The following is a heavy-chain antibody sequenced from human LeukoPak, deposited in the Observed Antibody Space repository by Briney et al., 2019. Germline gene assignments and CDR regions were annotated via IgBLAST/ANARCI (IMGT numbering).Heavy chain of an antibody. CDR2: IKQDGADK. V-gene: IGHV3-7*05. CDR1: GFTFSNYH. Sequence: GGSLRLSCAASGFTFSNYHMTWVRQAPGKGLEWVANIKQDGADKYYVDSVKGRFTISRDNAKNSLYLEMNSLRADDTAVYFCARQTRSADPLTYWGPGTLVTVSS. J-gene: IGHJ4*02. D-gene: IGHD4-23*01. CDR3: ARQTRSADPLTY.